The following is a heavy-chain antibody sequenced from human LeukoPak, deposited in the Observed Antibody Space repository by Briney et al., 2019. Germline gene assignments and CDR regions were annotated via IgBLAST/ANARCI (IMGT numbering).Heavy chain of an antibody. D-gene: IGHD3-16*01. V-gene: IGHV4-4*02. J-gene: IGHJ6*03. Sequence: GSLRLSCAASGFTFSSYGMHWVRQAPGKGLEWIGQILPRGSTTYNPSLESRVTISVDKSKNQFSLTLTSVTAADTAIYYCARVMGESWYFYMDVWGKGTTVTVSS. CDR3: ARVMGESWYFYMDV. CDR1: GFTFSSYG. CDR2: ILPRGST.